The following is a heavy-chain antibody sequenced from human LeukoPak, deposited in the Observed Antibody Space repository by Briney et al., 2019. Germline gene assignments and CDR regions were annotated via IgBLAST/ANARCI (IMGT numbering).Heavy chain of an antibody. Sequence: GGSLRLSCAASGFPFSSYNMNWVRQAPGKGLEWISYISSSSSTLYYADSVQGRFTISRDNAKSTLYLQVNSLRAGDTAVYYGARSAHFFDRWGQGTLVTVSS. V-gene: IGHV3-48*01. J-gene: IGHJ4*02. CDR2: ISSSSSTL. CDR3: ARSAHFFDR. CDR1: GFPFSSYN.